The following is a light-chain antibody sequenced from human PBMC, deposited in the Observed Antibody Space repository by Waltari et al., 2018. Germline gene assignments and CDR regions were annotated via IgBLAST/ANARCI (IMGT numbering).Light chain of an antibody. CDR3: QQYNSYSR. CDR1: QRISSW. V-gene: IGKV1-5*03. Sequence: DIQMTQSPSPLSASVGDRVTITCRASQRISSWLAWYQQKPGKAPKLLIYKASSLESGVPSRFSGSGSGTEFTLTISSLQPDDFATYYCQQYNSYSRFGQGTKVEIK. J-gene: IGKJ1*01. CDR2: KAS.